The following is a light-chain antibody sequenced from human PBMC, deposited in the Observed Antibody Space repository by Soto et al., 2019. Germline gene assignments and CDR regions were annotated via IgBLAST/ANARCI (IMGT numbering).Light chain of an antibody. CDR1: QSISSY. CDR3: QQSYSTPA. Sequence: DIQMNQSPSSLSASVGDRVTITCRASQSISSYLNWYQQKPGKAPKLLIYAASSLQSGVPSRFSGSGSGTDFTPTISRLQPEDFATYYCQQSYSTPAFGQGTKVEIK. V-gene: IGKV1-39*01. CDR2: AAS. J-gene: IGKJ1*01.